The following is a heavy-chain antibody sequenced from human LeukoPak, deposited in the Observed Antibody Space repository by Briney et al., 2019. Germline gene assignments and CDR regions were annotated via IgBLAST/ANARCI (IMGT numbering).Heavy chain of an antibody. CDR1: GFTLSSYG. CDR3: AKDGRFGGPFLDY. V-gene: IGHV3-30*18. CDR2: ISYDGSNK. D-gene: IGHD3-10*01. Sequence: GGSLRLSCAASGFTLSSYGMHWVRQAPGKGLEWVAVISYDGSNKYYADSVKGRFTISRDNSKNTLYLQMNSLRAEDTAVYYCAKDGRFGGPFLDYWGQGTLVTVSS. J-gene: IGHJ4*02.